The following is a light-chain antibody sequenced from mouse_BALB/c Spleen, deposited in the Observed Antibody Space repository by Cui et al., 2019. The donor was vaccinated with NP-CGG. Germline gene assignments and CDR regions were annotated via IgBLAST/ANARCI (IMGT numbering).Light chain of an antibody. J-gene: IGLJ1*01. V-gene: IGLV1*01. CDR2: GTN. CDR3: ALWYSNHWV. CDR1: TGAVIPRNY. Sequence: QAVVTQESALTTSPGETVTLTCRSRTGAVIPRNYANWVQEKPDHLFTGLIGGTNNRAPGVPARFSGSRIGDKAALTITAAQTEDAAIYFCALWYSNHWVFGGGTKLTVL.